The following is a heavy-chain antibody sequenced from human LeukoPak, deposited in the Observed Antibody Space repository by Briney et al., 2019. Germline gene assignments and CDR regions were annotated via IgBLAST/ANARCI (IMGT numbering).Heavy chain of an antibody. V-gene: IGHV4-34*01. J-gene: IGHJ4*02. CDR2: INHSGST. CDR3: ARVLVQGNGYSGYDEPFDY. D-gene: IGHD5-12*01. Sequence: SETLSLTCAVYGGSFSGYYWSWIRQPPGKGLEWIGEINHSGSTNYNPSLKSRVTISVDTSKNQFSLKLSSVTAADTAVYYCARVLVQGNGYSGYDEPFDYWGQGTLVTLSS. CDR1: GGSFSGYY.